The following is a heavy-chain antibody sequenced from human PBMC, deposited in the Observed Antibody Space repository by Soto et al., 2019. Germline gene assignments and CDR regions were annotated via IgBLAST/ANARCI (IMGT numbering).Heavy chain of an antibody. D-gene: IGHD3-22*01. V-gene: IGHV3-23*01. CDR1: GFTFDDYA. J-gene: IGHJ4*02. CDR3: AKDPDYYDSSGYVDY. Sequence: PGGSLRLSCAASGFTFDDYAMHWVRQAPGKGLEWVSGISGSGGSTYYADSVKGRFTISRDNSKNTLYLQMNSLRAEDTAVYYCAKDPDYYDSSGYVDYWGQGTLVTVSS. CDR2: ISGSGGST.